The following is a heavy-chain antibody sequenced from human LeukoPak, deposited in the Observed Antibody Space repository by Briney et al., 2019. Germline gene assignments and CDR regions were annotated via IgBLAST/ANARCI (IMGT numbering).Heavy chain of an antibody. CDR1: GGSISSSSYY. CDR2: INYSGST. CDR3: ARGARRAFDI. Sequence: SETLSLTCTVSGGSISSSSYYWGWIRQPPGKGLEWIGSINYSGSTYYNPSLKSRVTISVDRSKNQFSLQLNSVTPEDTAVYYCARGARRAFDIWGQGTMVTVSS. D-gene: IGHD6-6*01. V-gene: IGHV4-39*07. J-gene: IGHJ3*02.